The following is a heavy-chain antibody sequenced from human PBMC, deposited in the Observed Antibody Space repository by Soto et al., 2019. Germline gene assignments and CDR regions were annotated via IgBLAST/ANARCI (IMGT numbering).Heavy chain of an antibody. CDR1: GGTFSSYA. CDR2: IIPIFGTA. V-gene: IGHV1-69*12. D-gene: IGHD1-7*01. CDR3: ARGITGTTYYYYYGMDV. J-gene: IGHJ6*02. Sequence: QVQLVQSGAEVKKPGSSVKVSCKASGGTFSSYAISWVRQAPGQGLEWMGGIIPIFGTANYAQKFQGRVTITADESTRTAYMELSSLRSEDTAVYYCARGITGTTYYYYYGMDVWGQGTTVTVSS.